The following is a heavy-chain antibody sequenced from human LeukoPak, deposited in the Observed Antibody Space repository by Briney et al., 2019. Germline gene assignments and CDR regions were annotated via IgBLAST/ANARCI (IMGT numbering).Heavy chain of an antibody. V-gene: IGHV3-7*01. CDR2: INQDGSEK. CDR3: ARQAVARPFDL. J-gene: IGHJ3*01. Sequence: TGGSLRLSCAASGFTFTGYWMSWVRQAPGMGLAWVATINQDGSEKYYVDSVKGRFTISRDNAKNSLYLQMNRLRAEDTAMYYCARQAVARPFDLWGQGTMVAVSS. CDR1: GFTFTGYW.